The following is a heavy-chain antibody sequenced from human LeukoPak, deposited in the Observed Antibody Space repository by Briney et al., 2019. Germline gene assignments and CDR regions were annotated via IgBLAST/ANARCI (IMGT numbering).Heavy chain of an antibody. CDR1: GGSISSGDYY. CDR2: IYYSGST. J-gene: IGHJ5*02. D-gene: IGHD2-21*02. V-gene: IGHV4-30-4*01. CDR3: ARDSSPYCGGDCYGNWFDP. Sequence: SETLSLTCTVSGGSISSGDYYWSWIRPPPGRGLEWVGYIYYSGSTYYNPSLKSRVTISVDTSKNQFSLKLSSVTAADTAVYYCARDSSPYCGGDCYGNWFDPWGQGTLVTVSS.